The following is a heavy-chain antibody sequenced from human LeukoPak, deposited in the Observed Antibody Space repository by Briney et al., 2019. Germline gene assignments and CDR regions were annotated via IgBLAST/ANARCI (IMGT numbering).Heavy chain of an antibody. V-gene: IGHV3-15*01. CDR3: TTTAYYDFWSGPYYYYGMDV. CDR2: IKSKGEGRTT. J-gene: IGHJ6*02. D-gene: IGHD3-3*01. Sequence: GGSLRLSCAASGFTFSNAWMSWVRQAPGKGLEWVGCIKSKGEGRTTDYAAPVKARFTISRDDSKNTLYLQMNSLNTEDTAVYSCTTTAYYDFWSGPYYYYGMDVWGQGTTVTVSS. CDR1: GFTFSNAW.